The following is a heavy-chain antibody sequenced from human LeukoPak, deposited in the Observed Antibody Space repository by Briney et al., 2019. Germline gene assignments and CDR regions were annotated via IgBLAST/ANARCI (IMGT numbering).Heavy chain of an antibody. Sequence: KPSETLSLTCAVYGGSFSGYYWSWIRQPPGKGLEWIGEINHSGSTNYNPSLKSRVTISVDTSKNQFSLKLSSVTAADTAVYYCARGSDSSSWYVGRLRAFDIWGQGTMVTVSS. CDR1: GGSFSGYY. CDR3: ARGSDSSSWYVGRLRAFDI. CDR2: INHSGST. V-gene: IGHV4-34*01. J-gene: IGHJ3*02. D-gene: IGHD6-13*01.